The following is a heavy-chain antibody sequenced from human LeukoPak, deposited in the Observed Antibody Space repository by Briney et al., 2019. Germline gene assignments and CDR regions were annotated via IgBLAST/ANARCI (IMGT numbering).Heavy chain of an antibody. D-gene: IGHD6-19*01. CDR2: ISGSGGST. CDR3: AKASGQWLVTH. V-gene: IGHV3-23*01. J-gene: IGHJ4*02. CDR1: GFTFSNYV. Sequence: PGGSLRLSCAASGFTFSNYVMNWVRQAPGKGLEWLSAISGSGGSTYYADSVKGRFTTSRDNSKNTLYLQMNSLRAEDTAVYYCAKASGQWLVTHWGQGTLVTVSS.